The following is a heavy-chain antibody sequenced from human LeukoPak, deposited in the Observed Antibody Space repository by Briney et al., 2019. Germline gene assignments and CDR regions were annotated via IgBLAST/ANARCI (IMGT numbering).Heavy chain of an antibody. J-gene: IGHJ3*02. CDR1: GSNLKDEA. D-gene: IGHD5-24*01. CDR2: IYWSGGGA. V-gene: IGHV3-9*01. Sequence: GRSLRLSCIASGSNLKDEAMHWVRQAPGKGLEWVSGIYWSGGGAGYADSVKGRFSVSRDNAKNSLYLQMNSLRADDTAVYYCAGDGGWTFRIWGQGTKVTVSS. CDR3: AGDGGWTFRI.